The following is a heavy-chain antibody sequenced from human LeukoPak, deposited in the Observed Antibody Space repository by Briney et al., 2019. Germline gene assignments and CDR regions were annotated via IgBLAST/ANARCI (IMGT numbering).Heavy chain of an antibody. CDR3: ARDRPGYYDFWSGYYGGYFDY. CDR2: IYHSGST. CDR1: GYSISSGYY. J-gene: IGHJ4*02. D-gene: IGHD3-3*01. Sequence: SETLSPTCTVSGYSISSGYYWGWIRQPPGKGLEWIGSIYHSGSTYYNPSLKSRVTISVDTSKNQFSLKLSSVTAADTAVYYCARDRPGYYDFWSGYYGGYFDYWGQGTLVTVSS. V-gene: IGHV4-38-2*02.